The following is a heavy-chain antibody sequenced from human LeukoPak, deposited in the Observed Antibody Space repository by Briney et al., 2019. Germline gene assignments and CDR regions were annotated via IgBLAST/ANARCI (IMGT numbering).Heavy chain of an antibody. CDR1: GGSISSYY. V-gene: IGHV4-59*12. Sequence: SETLSLTCTVSGGSISSYYWSWIRQPPGKGLEWIGYIYYSGSTNYNPSLKSRVTISVDTSKNQFSLKLSSVTAADTAVYYCARSGPPYYDFWSGYRPNWFDPWGQGTLVTVSS. CDR3: ARSGPPYYDFWSGYRPNWFDP. CDR2: IYYSGST. D-gene: IGHD3-3*01. J-gene: IGHJ5*02.